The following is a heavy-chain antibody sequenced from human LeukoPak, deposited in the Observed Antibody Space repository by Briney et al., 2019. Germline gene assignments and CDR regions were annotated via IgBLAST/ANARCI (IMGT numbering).Heavy chain of an antibody. V-gene: IGHV3-33*08. CDR3: ARDLGQQLVLDFDY. CDR1: GFTFSSYG. D-gene: IGHD6-13*01. J-gene: IGHJ4*02. Sequence: GSLRLSCAASGFTFSSYGMHWVRQAPGKGLEWVAVIWYDGSNKYYADSVKGRFTISRDNSKNTLYLQMSSLRAEDTAVYYCARDLGQQLVLDFDYWGQGTLVTVSS. CDR2: IWYDGSNK.